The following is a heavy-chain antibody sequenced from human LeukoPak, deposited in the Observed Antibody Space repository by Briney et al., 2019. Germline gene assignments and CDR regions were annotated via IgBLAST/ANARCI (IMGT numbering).Heavy chain of an antibody. CDR2: ISSSSSYI. Sequence: GGSLRLSCAASRFTFSSYSMNWVRQAPGKGLEWVSSISSSSSYIYYADSVKGRFTISRDNAKNSLYLQMNSLRAEDTAVYYCARDPKTYYYDSSVFDYWGQGTLVTVSS. CDR1: RFTFSSYS. CDR3: ARDPKTYYYDSSVFDY. V-gene: IGHV3-21*01. D-gene: IGHD3-22*01. J-gene: IGHJ4*02.